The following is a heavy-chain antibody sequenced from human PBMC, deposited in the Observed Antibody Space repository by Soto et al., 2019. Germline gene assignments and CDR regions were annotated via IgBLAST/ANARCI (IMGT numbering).Heavy chain of an antibody. Sequence: VQLVQSGAEVKKPGASVKVSCKTSGDSFNDYYIHWVRQAPGQGLEWMGWINPNGGGTEYAQRVQGRVTVTRDTSIRTVYMELSSLRSDDTAVYYCARESGGATATLDYYYFYMDVWGKGTTVTVSS. CDR3: ARESGGATATLDYYYFYMDV. CDR1: GDSFNDYY. D-gene: IGHD5-12*01. CDR2: INPNGGGT. V-gene: IGHV1-2*02. J-gene: IGHJ6*03.